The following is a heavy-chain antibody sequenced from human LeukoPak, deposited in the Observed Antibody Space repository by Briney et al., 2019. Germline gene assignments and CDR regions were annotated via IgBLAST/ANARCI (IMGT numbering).Heavy chain of an antibody. CDR3: ARTEGGHIVVVTAILGYYFDY. D-gene: IGHD2-21*02. J-gene: IGHJ4*02. CDR2: ISWNSGSI. V-gene: IGHV3-9*01. Sequence: GRSLRLSCAASGFTFDDYATHWVRQAPGKGLEWVSGISWNSGSIGYADSVKGRFTISRDNAKNSLYLQMNSLTVEDTAVYYCARTEGGHIVVVTAILGYYFDYWGQGTLVTVSS. CDR1: GFTFDDYA.